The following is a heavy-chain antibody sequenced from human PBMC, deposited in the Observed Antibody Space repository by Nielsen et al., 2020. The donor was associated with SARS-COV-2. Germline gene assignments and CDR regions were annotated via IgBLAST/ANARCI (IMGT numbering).Heavy chain of an antibody. CDR2: IIPIFGTA. CDR1: GYTFTSYG. V-gene: IGHV1-69*13. CDR3: ARDHKEYSSSRYAFDI. J-gene: IGHJ3*02. Sequence: SVKVSCKASGYTFTSYGSSWVRQAPGQGLEWMGGIIPIFGTANYAQKFQGRVTITADESTSTAYMELSSLRSEDTAVYYCARDHKEYSSSRYAFDIWGQGTMVTVSS. D-gene: IGHD6-6*01.